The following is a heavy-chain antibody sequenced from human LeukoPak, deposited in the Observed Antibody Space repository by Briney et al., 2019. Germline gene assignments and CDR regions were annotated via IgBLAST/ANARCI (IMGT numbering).Heavy chain of an antibody. Sequence: ASVKVSCKASGGTFSSYAISWVRQAPGQGLEWMGGIIPIFGTANYAQKFQGRVTITADKSTSTAYMELSSLRSEDTAVYYCAGETYYYDSSGSDGMDVWGQGTTVTVSS. V-gene: IGHV1-69*06. J-gene: IGHJ6*02. CDR3: AGETYYYDSSGSDGMDV. CDR2: IIPIFGTA. CDR1: GGTFSSYA. D-gene: IGHD3-22*01.